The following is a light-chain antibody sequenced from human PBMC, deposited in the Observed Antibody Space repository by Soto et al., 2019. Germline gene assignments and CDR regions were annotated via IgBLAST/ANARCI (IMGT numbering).Light chain of an antibody. V-gene: IGLV1-44*01. CDR1: SSNIGSNT. CDR3: AAWDDSLNGYV. Sequence: QLVLTQPPSASGTPGQRVTGSCSGSSSNIGSNTVNWFQQLPGTAPKLLIFNNIERPSGVPDRFSGSKSGISASLAISGLQSGDEADYYCAAWDDSLNGYVFGTGTKLTVL. J-gene: IGLJ1*01. CDR2: NNI.